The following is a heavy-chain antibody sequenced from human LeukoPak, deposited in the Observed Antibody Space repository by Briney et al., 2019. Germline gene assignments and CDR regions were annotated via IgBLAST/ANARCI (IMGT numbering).Heavy chain of an antibody. CDR1: GYTFTSYD. V-gene: IGHV1-8*01. J-gene: IGHJ5*02. CDR3: ARRYSSSWYFGSWFDP. CDR2: MNPNSGNT. D-gene: IGHD6-13*01. Sequence: VSVKVSCKASGYTFTSYDINWVRQATGQGLEWMGWMNPNSGNTGYAQKFQGRVTMTRNTSISTAYMELSSLRSEDTAVYYCARRYSSSWYFGSWFDPWGQGTLVTVSS.